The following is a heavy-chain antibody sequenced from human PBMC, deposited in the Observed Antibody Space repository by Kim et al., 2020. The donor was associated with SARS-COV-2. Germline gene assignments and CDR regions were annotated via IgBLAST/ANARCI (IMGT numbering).Heavy chain of an antibody. CDR3: ARGRYFDWLLPSPGNWFDP. J-gene: IGHJ5*02. CDR1: GGSFSGYY. V-gene: IGHV4-34*01. Sequence: SETLSLTCAVYGGSFSGYYWSWIRQPPGKGLEWIGEINHSGSTNYNPSLKSRVTISVDTSKNQFSLKLSSVTAADTAVYYCARGRYFDWLLPSPGNWFDPWGQGTLVTVSS. D-gene: IGHD3-9*01. CDR2: INHSGST.